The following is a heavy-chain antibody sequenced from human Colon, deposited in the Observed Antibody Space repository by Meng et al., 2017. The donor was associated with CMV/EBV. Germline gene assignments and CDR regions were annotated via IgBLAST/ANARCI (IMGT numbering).Heavy chain of an antibody. Sequence: QVRVVQSGAAVKKPGSAVKGSSTPSDYTFSGYFMSGGLQAPGQGLEWLGVINPITGGTNYAQKFQGRVTMTTDTSMNTAYMELSRLRSDDTGVYYCASLSGGDVDYWGQGTLVTVSS. V-gene: IGHV1-2*02. CDR3: ASLSGGDVDY. CDR2: INPITGGT. J-gene: IGHJ4*02. D-gene: IGHD1-26*01. CDR1: DYTFSGYF.